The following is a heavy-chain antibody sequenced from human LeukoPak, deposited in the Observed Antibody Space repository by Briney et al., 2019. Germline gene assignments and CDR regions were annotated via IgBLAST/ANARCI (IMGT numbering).Heavy chain of an antibody. CDR1: GGSISSSSYY. CDR3: ARVSGSYINYYFDY. J-gene: IGHJ4*02. D-gene: IGHD1-26*01. V-gene: IGHV4-39*07. Sequence: SETLSLTCTVSGGSISSSSYYWGWIRQPPGKGLEWIGSIYYSGSTYYNPSLKSRVTISVDTSRNQFSLKLSSVTAADTAVYYCARVSGSYINYYFDYWGQGTLVTVSS. CDR2: IYYSGST.